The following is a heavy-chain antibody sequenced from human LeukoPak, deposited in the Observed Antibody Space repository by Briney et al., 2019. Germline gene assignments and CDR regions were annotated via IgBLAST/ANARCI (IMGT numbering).Heavy chain of an antibody. V-gene: IGHV3-23*01. CDR1: GFTLTKYS. Sequence: GGSLRLSCAASGFTLTKYSMNWVRQAPGKGLEWVSAISGRGGSTYYADSVKGRFTISRDNSKNTLYLQMNSLRAEDTAVYYCAKALSVTTGDYWGQGTLVTVSS. D-gene: IGHD4-17*01. CDR2: ISGRGGST. J-gene: IGHJ4*02. CDR3: AKALSVTTGDY.